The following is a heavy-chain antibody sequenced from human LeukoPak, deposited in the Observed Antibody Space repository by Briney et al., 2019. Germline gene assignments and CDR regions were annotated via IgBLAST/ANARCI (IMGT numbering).Heavy chain of an antibody. J-gene: IGHJ4*02. Sequence: GGSLRLSCAASGFTFDDYGMSWVRQAPGKGLEWVSGINWNGGSTGYADSVKGRFTISRDNAKNSLYLQMSSLRAEDTALYYCARVGSLEWLTLYDYWGQGTLVTVSS. CDR2: INWNGGST. CDR1: GFTFDDYG. D-gene: IGHD3-3*01. V-gene: IGHV3-20*04. CDR3: ARVGSLEWLTLYDY.